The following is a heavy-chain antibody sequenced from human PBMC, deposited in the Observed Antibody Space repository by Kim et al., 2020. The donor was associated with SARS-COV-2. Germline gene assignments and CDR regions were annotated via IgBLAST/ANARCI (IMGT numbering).Heavy chain of an antibody. Sequence: GGSLRLSCAASGFTFSSYSMNWVRQAPGKGLEWVSSISSSSSYIYYADSVKGRFTISRDNAKNSLYLQMNSLRAEDTAVYYCARDVNPASMIVVVTHAFDFWGQGTMVTFSS. CDR2: ISSSSSYI. J-gene: IGHJ3*01. D-gene: IGHD3-22*01. CDR3: ARDVNPASMIVVVTHAFDF. V-gene: IGHV3-21*01. CDR1: GFTFSSYS.